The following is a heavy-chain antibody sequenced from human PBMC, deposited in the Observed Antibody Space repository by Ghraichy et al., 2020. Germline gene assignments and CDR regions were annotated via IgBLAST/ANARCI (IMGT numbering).Heavy chain of an antibody. CDR3: ARALNVWFGNAFDL. J-gene: IGHJ3*01. CDR1: GFTVRGNY. CDR2: IYSGDST. V-gene: IGHV3-66*01. Sequence: GGSLRLSCAASGFTVRGNYMSWVRQAPGKGLEWVSVIYSGDSTYYADSVKGRFTISRDNSKNTLYLQMSSLRAEDTAVYYCARALNVWFGNAFDLWGQGTTVTVSS. D-gene: IGHD3-10*01.